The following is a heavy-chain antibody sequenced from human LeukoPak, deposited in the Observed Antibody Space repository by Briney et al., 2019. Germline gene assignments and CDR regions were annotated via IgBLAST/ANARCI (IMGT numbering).Heavy chain of an antibody. CDR1: GFTFKSYG. Sequence: GGSLRLSCVASGFTFKSYGMTWVRQVPGKGLEWLSSTTGAGTSTKYADSVNGRFTISRDNSKNTLSLQMTGLRAEDTAVYYCARKVAVAMDLDYWGQGTLVTVSS. V-gene: IGHV3-23*01. CDR2: TTGAGTST. J-gene: IGHJ4*02. CDR3: ARKVAVAMDLDY. D-gene: IGHD5-18*01.